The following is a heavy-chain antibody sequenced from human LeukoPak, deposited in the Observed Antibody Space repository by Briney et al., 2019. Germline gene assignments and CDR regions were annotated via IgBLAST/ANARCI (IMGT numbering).Heavy chain of an antibody. CDR1: GGSLSSSSYY. D-gene: IGHD2-2*01. CDR2: IYYSGST. Sequence: SETLSLTCTVSGGSLSSSSYYWGWIRQPPGKGLEWIGSIYYSGSTYYNPSLKSRVTISVDTSKNQFSLKLSSVTAADTAVYYCARYTVPGSLASPHDAFDIWGQGTMVTVSS. CDR3: ARYTVPGSLASPHDAFDI. J-gene: IGHJ3*02. V-gene: IGHV4-39*01.